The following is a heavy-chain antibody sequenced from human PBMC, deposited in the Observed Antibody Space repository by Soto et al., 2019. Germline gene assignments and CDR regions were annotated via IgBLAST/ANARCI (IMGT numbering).Heavy chain of an antibody. D-gene: IGHD3-3*01. V-gene: IGHV4-34*01. Sequence: SETLSLTCAVYGGSFSGYYWSWIRQPPGKGLEWIGEINHSGSTNYNPSLKSRVTISVDTSKNQFSLKLSSVTAADTAVYYCARGRGPRGRTIFGLVMERSNYYYYGMDVWGQGTTVTVSS. CDR1: GGSFSGYY. J-gene: IGHJ6*02. CDR3: ARGRGPRGRTIFGLVMERSNYYYYGMDV. CDR2: INHSGST.